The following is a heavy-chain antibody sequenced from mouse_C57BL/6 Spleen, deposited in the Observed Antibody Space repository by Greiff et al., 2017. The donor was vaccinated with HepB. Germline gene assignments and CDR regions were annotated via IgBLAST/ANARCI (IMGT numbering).Heavy chain of an antibody. CDR1: GYTFTGYW. J-gene: IGHJ1*03. D-gene: IGHD1-1*01. CDR2: ILPGSGST. CDR3: ARGSFITTVVGGYFDV. Sequence: QVQLQQSGAELMKPGASVKLSCKATGYTFTGYWIEWVKQRPGHGLEWIGEILPGSGSTNYNEKFKGKATFTADTSSNTAYMQLSSLTTEDSAIYYCARGSFITTVVGGYFDVWGTGTTVTVSS. V-gene: IGHV1-9*01.